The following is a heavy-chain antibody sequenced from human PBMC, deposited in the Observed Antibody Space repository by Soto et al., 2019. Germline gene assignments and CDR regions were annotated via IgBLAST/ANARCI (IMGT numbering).Heavy chain of an antibody. Sequence: EVQLLESGGGLVQPGGSLRLSCAASGFTFSSYAMSWVRQAPGKGLEWVSAISGSGGSTYYADSVKGRFTISRDNSKKTRYLQMNGLRAEDTAVYYCAQGFAALFDYWGQGTLVTVSS. D-gene: IGHD6-13*01. J-gene: IGHJ4*02. CDR3: AQGFAALFDY. V-gene: IGHV3-23*01. CDR2: ISGSGGST. CDR1: GFTFSSYA.